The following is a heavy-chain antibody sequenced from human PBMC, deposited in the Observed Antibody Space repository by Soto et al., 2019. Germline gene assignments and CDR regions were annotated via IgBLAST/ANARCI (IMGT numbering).Heavy chain of an antibody. CDR1: GFTFGTTD. J-gene: IGHJ5*02. V-gene: IGHV3-23*01. CDR3: VKNSGWFNT. CDR2: IDGSGGIT. Sequence: LQSGGGLVQPGGSLTLSCAASGFTFGTTDMSWVRQAPGEGLEWVSTIDGSGGITYHADSVKGRFTISRDNSRNTVYLQMNSLRCDDTALYYCVKNSGWFNTWGQGALVTVSS. D-gene: IGHD3-10*01.